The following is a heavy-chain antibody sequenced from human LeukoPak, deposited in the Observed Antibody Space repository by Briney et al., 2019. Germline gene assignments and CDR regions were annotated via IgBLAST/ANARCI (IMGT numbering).Heavy chain of an antibody. CDR2: IYHSGST. J-gene: IGHJ4*02. V-gene: IGHV4-34*01. CDR1: GGSFSGYY. CDR3: GNTPIRFLGVVIGAAFDY. Sequence: SETLSLTCAVYGGSFSGYYWSWIRQPPGKGLEWIGQIYHSGSTNYNPSLKSRVAISVDKSKNQFSPNLNSVTAADTAVYYCGNTPIRFLGVVIGAAFDYWGQGTLVTVSS. D-gene: IGHD3-3*01.